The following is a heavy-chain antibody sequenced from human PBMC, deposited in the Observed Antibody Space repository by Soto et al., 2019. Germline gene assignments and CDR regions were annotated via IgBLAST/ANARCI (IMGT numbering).Heavy chain of an antibody. Sequence: GAPVEVSSKASRFTFTSYCISSVRQAPGKRLEWMGWISAYNGNTNYAQKLQGRVTMTTDTSTSTAYMELRSLRSDDTAVYYCARESSAYYDFWSVKGWYFDLWGRGTLVTVSS. J-gene: IGHJ2*01. V-gene: IGHV1-18*01. CDR2: ISAYNGNT. CDR1: RFTFTSYC. CDR3: ARESSAYYDFWSVKGWYFDL. D-gene: IGHD3-3*01.